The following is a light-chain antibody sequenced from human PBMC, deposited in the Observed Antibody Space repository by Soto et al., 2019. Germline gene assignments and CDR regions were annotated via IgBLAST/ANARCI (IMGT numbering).Light chain of an antibody. Sequence: QSALTQPPSASGSPGQSVTISCTGTSSDVDTYNYVSWYQQHPGKAPKLILYEVSKRPSGVPDRFSGSRSGNTASLTVSGLQAEDEADYYCSSYAGRNTIFGGGTKGTVL. CDR1: SSDVDTYNY. V-gene: IGLV2-8*01. CDR3: SSYAGRNTI. J-gene: IGLJ2*01. CDR2: EVS.